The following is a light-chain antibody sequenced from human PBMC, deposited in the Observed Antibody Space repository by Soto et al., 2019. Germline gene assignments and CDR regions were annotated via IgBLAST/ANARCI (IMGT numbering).Light chain of an antibody. Sequence: DIQMTQSPSTLSGSIGDRVTITCRASQTISSWLAWYQQKPGKAPKLLIYDASSLESGVPSRFSGSGSGTEFTLTISSLQPDYFATYYCLQHNTYPLTFGQGTKVDIK. CDR3: LQHNTYPLT. V-gene: IGKV1-5*01. CDR2: DAS. CDR1: QTISSW. J-gene: IGKJ1*01.